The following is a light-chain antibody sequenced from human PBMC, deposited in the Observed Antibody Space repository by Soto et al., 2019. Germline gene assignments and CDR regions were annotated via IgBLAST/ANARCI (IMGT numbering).Light chain of an antibody. Sequence: EIVLTQSPGTLSLSPGERATLSCRASQSVGRSSLAWYQQKPGQAPRLLFYGASNRATGIPDRFSGSGSGTDFTLTISRLEPEDFAVYYCQQYYSSPRTFGQGTKVEIK. J-gene: IGKJ1*01. CDR3: QQYYSSPRT. CDR1: QSVGRSS. CDR2: GAS. V-gene: IGKV3-20*01.